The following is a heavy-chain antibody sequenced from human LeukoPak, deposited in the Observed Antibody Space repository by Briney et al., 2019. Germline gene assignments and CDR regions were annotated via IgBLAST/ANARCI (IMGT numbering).Heavy chain of an antibody. CDR3: ARVSFSIAGWYYGMDV. V-gene: IGHV3-33*01. CDR2: IWYDGSNK. CDR1: GFTFSSYG. Sequence: GRSLRLSCAASGFTFSSYGMHWVRQAPGKGLEWVAVIWYDGSNKYYADSVKGRFTISKDNSKNTLYLQMNSLRAEDTAVYYCARVSFSIAGWYYGMDVWGQGTTVTVSS. D-gene: IGHD6-6*01. J-gene: IGHJ6*02.